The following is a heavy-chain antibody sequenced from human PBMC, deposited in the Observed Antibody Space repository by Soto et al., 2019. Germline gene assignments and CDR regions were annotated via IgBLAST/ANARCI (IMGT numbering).Heavy chain of an antibody. J-gene: IGHJ6*03. CDR3: ARRYSRYDRLGIPAGDYYYYMDV. V-gene: IGHV1-69*02. CDR1: GGTFSSYT. Sequence: QVQLVQSGAEVKKPGSSVKVSCKASGGTFSSYTISWVRQAPGQGLEWMGRIIPILGIANYAQKFQGRVTITADKSASTAHMELSSLRSEATAVYYRARRYSRYDRLGIPAGDYYYYMDVWGKGTTVPVSS. CDR2: IIPILGIA. D-gene: IGHD5-12*01.